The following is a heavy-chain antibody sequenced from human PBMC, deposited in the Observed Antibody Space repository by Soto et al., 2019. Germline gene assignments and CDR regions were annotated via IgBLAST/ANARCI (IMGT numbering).Heavy chain of an antibody. CDR2: MQHTGNT. D-gene: IGHD3-16*01. CDR3: AKAVSSRRGFDP. CDR1: GASIRSYH. V-gene: IGHV4-4*07. Sequence: QVQLQESGPGLVKPSETLSLTCAVSGASIRSYHWSWIRQPAGKGLEWIGRMQHTGNTNYNPSLKSRVTMSVDTYKNQISLKMTSVTAADTAVYFCAKAVSSRRGFDPWGQGILVIVSS. J-gene: IGHJ5*02.